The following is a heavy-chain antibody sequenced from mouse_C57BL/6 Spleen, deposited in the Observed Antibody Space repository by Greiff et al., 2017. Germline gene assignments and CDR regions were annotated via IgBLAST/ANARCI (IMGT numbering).Heavy chain of an antibody. Sequence: VKLMESGPELVKPGASVKISCKASGYAFSSSWMNWVKQRPGKGLEWIGRIYPGDGETNYNGKFKGKATLTADKSSSTAYMQLSSLTSEDSAVYFCARDIYYGNYWYFDVWGTGTTVTVSS. J-gene: IGHJ1*03. CDR3: ARDIYYGNYWYFDV. CDR1: GYAFSSSW. V-gene: IGHV1-82*01. CDR2: IYPGDGET. D-gene: IGHD2-1*01.